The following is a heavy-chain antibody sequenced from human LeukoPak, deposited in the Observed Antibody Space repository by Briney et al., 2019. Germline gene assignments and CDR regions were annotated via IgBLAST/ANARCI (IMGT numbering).Heavy chain of an antibody. J-gene: IGHJ4*02. Sequence: ASVKLSCKASGYTFTSYDINWVRQATGQGLEWMGWMNPNSGNTGNAQKFQGRVTMTRNTSISTAYMELSSLRSEDTAVYYCARGSRSSGYYRPLDYWGQGTLVTVSS. D-gene: IGHD3-22*01. CDR3: ARGSRSSGYYRPLDY. CDR2: MNPNSGNT. CDR1: GYTFTSYD. V-gene: IGHV1-8*01.